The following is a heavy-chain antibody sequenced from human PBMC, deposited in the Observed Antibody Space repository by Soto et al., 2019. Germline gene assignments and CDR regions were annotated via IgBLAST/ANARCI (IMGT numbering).Heavy chain of an antibody. CDR1: GGSIRSFS. V-gene: IGHV4-4*09. Sequence: SETLSVTCSVSGGSIRSFSWSWIRKPPGRGLGWIGYIYNSGSTNSNPSLKRRATISVDTSKNQFSLTRTSVTAADTAVYYCARDHPGAYHAFDIWGQGITVPVS. CDR3: ARDHPGAYHAFDI. J-gene: IGHJ3*02. D-gene: IGHD2-2*01. CDR2: IYNSGST.